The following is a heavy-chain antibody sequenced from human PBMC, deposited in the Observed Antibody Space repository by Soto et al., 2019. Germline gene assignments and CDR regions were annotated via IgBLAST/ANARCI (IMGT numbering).Heavy chain of an antibody. CDR2: IYYSGSS. CDR1: GGSISSGSYH. J-gene: IGHJ4*02. CDR3: ARGPITQTSFIDH. D-gene: IGHD1-20*01. V-gene: IGHV4-31*03. Sequence: SETLSLTCTVSGGSISSGSYHWSWIRQHPGKGLEWIGNIYYSGSSYYNPSLKSRATISIDTSRDQFSLRLGSVTAADTAVYFCARGPITQTSFIDHWGQGTLVTVSS.